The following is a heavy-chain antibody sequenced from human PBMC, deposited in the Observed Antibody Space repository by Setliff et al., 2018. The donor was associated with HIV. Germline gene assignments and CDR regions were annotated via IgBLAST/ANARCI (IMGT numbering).Heavy chain of an antibody. CDR3: ARGYYNFWSGYYDSRFPNPIDAFDI. CDR2: ISAYNGNT. CDR1: GYTFSSYG. Sequence: ASVKVSCKASGYTFSSYGISWARQAPGQGVEWMGWISAYNGNTNYAQKLQGRVTMTTDTSTSTAYVELRSLRSDDTAVYYCARGYYNFWSGYYDSRFPNPIDAFDIWGQGTMVTVSS. D-gene: IGHD3-3*01. V-gene: IGHV1-18*01. J-gene: IGHJ3*02.